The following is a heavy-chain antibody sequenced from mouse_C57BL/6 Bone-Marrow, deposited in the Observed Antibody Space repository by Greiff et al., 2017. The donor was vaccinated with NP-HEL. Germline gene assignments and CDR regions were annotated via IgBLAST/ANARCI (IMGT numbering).Heavy chain of an antibody. CDR1: GYTFTSYW. Sequence: VQLQQPGAELVMPGASVKLSCKASGYTFTSYWMHWVKQRPGQGLEWIGEIDPSDSYTNYNQKFKGNSTLTVDKSSSTAYMQLISLTSEDSAVYYCARLYSYWYFDVWGTGTTVTVSS. CDR3: ARLYSYWYFDV. J-gene: IGHJ1*03. CDR2: IDPSDSYT. V-gene: IGHV1-69*01.